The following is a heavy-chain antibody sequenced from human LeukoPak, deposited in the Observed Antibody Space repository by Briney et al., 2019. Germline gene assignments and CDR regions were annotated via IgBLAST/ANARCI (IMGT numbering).Heavy chain of an antibody. CDR2: VYYSGST. D-gene: IGHD3-3*01. J-gene: IGHJ4*02. CDR3: AREATDYDFWSGYPKADY. CDR1: GGSISSGDYY. Sequence: SETLSLTCTVSGGSISSGDYYWRRIRQPPGKGLEWIGYVYYSGSTYYNPSLKSRITISVDTSKNQFSLKLSSVTAADTAVYYCAREATDYDFWSGYPKADYWGQGTLVTVSS. V-gene: IGHV4-30-4*08.